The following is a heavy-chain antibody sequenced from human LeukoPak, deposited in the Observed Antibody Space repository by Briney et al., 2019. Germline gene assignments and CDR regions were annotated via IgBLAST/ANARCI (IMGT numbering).Heavy chain of an antibody. Sequence: GGSLRLSCAASGFTFSGYTMNWVRKAPAKGLGWVSSIIRGSGYTYYEDSMKGLFTIARDNLKNALYLQMNRLRAEDTAVYYCARVDYGDDHAFDIWGQGTMVTGSS. CDR2: IIRGSGYT. J-gene: IGHJ3*02. CDR3: ARVDYGDDHAFDI. D-gene: IGHD4-17*01. V-gene: IGHV3-21*01. CDR1: GFTFSGYT.